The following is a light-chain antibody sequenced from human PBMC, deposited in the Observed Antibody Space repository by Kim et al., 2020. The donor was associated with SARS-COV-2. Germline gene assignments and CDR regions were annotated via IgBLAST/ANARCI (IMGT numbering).Light chain of an antibody. CDR1: QSVSSN. CDR2: GAS. CDR3: QQYNNWPYS. Sequence: SVSPGERATPSCQASQSVSSNLAWYQQKPGQAPRLLIYGASTRATGIPARFSGSGSGTEFTLTISSLQSEDFAVYYCQQYNNWPYSFGQGTKLEI. J-gene: IGKJ2*03. V-gene: IGKV3-15*01.